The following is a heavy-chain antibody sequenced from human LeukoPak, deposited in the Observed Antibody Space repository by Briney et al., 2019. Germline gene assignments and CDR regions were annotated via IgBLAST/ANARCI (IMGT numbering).Heavy chain of an antibody. CDR2: ISSSSSTI. CDR1: GFTFSSYS. J-gene: IGHJ6*02. D-gene: IGHD2-2*01. V-gene: IGHV3-48*01. Sequence: GGSLRLSCAASGFTFSSYSMNWVRQAPGKGLEWVSYISSSSSTIYYADSVKGRFTISRDNAKNSLYLQMNSLRAEDTAVYYCARDCPCQLLSYYYYYYGMDVWGQGTTVTVSS. CDR3: ARDCPCQLLSYYYYYYGMDV.